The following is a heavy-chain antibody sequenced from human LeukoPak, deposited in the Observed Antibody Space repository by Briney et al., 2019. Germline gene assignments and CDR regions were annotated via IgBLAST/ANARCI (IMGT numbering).Heavy chain of an antibody. Sequence: SETLSLTCAVYGGSLSGYYWSWIRQPPGKGLEWIGEINHSGSTNYNPSLKSRVTISVDTSKNQFSLKLSSVTAADTAVYYCARGFRPGGRFDPWGQGTLVTVSS. CDR1: GGSLSGYY. CDR2: INHSGST. CDR3: ARGFRPGGRFDP. J-gene: IGHJ5*02. D-gene: IGHD6-25*01. V-gene: IGHV4-34*01.